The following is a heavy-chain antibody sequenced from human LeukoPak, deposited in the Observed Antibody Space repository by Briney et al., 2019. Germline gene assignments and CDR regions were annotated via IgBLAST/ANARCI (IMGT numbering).Heavy chain of an antibody. J-gene: IGHJ4*02. CDR2: ISYDGSHK. D-gene: IGHD6-13*01. CDR3: AKDGFIAAAKYYFDY. V-gene: IGHV3-30*18. Sequence: PGGSLRLSCAASGFTFSSYGMHWVRQAPGKGLEWVAVISYDGSHKYYADSVKGRFTISRDNSKNTLYLQMNSLRAEDTAVYYCAKDGFIAAAKYYFDYWGQGTLVTVSS. CDR1: GFTFSSYG.